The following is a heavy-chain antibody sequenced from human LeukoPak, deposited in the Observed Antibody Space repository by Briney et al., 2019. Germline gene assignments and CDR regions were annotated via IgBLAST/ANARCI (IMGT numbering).Heavy chain of an antibody. Sequence: GRSLRLSCAASGFTFSSYAMHWVRQAPGKGLEWVAVISYDGSNKYYADSVKGRFTISRDNSKNTLYLQMNSLRAEDTAVYYCAKDLLSSGYDAFDIWGQGTMVTVSS. J-gene: IGHJ3*02. V-gene: IGHV3-30*04. CDR2: ISYDGSNK. CDR1: GFTFSSYA. D-gene: IGHD3-22*01. CDR3: AKDLLSSGYDAFDI.